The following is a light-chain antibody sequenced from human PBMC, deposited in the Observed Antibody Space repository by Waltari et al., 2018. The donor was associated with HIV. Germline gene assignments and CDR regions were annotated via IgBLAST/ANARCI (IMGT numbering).Light chain of an antibody. CDR3: QSYDTSLGGSV. CDR2: ANN. J-gene: IGLJ3*02. Sequence: QSVLTQPPSVSGAPGQRVTIPCTGSSSNIGAAYDFTSDQQPPGPAPKLFIYANNNRPSGIPDRFSGSKSGTSASLAITGLRAEDEGDYYCQSYDTSLGGSVFGGGTKLTVL. V-gene: IGLV1-40*01. CDR1: SSNIGAAYD.